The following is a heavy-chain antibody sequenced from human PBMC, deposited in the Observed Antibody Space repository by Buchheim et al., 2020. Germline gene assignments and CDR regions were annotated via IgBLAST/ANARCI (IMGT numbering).Heavy chain of an antibody. CDR3: ARVKDGWFGQFLFRWFDP. Sequence: QVQLQESAPGLVKPAQTLSLICTVSGASISRGDYYWSWIRQHPGKGLEWIGNIHSGGSTYYNPSLSSRISMSVDTSKSQFSLRMNSVTAADTAVYFCARVKDGWFGQFLFRWFDPWGQGTL. CDR2: IHSGGST. D-gene: IGHD3-10*01. CDR1: GASISRGDYY. V-gene: IGHV4-31*03. J-gene: IGHJ5*02.